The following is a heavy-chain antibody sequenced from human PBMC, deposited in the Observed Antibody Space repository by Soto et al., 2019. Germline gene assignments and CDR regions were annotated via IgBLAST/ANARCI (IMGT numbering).Heavy chain of an antibody. D-gene: IGHD6-19*01. CDR2: IKSKTDGGTT. CDR1: GFTFSNAW. CDR3: TTDRAGYSSARTSGY. Sequence: GGSLRLSCAACGFTFSNAWMSWVRQAPGKGLEWVGRIKSKTDGGTTDYAAPVKGRFTISRDDSKNTLYLQMNSLKTEDTALYYCTTDRAGYSSARTSGYWGQGTLVTVSS. J-gene: IGHJ4*02. V-gene: IGHV3-15*01.